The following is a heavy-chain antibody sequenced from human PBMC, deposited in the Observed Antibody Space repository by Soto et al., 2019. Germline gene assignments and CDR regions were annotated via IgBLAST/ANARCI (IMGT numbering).Heavy chain of an antibody. CDR1: GFTFSSYW. CDR3: ARESGGSFDAFDI. Sequence: EVQLVESGGGLVQPGGSLRLSRAASGFTFSSYWMSWVRQAPGKGLEWVANIKQDGSEKYYVDSVKGRFTISRDNAKNSLYLQMNSLRAEDTAVYYCARESGGSFDAFDIWGQGTMVTVSS. D-gene: IGHD2-15*01. V-gene: IGHV3-7*05. CDR2: IKQDGSEK. J-gene: IGHJ3*02.